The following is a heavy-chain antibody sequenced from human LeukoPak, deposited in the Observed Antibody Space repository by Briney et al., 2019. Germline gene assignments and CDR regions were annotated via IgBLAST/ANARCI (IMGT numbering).Heavy chain of an antibody. CDR3: ARVGVDYSGNIIKYYFDY. CDR2: IYTSGST. D-gene: IGHD4-23*01. J-gene: IGHJ4*02. V-gene: IGHV4-4*07. Sequence: PSETLSLTCTVSGGSISSYYWSWIRQPARKGLEWIGRIYTSGSTNYNPSLKSRVTMSVDTSKNQFSLKLSPVTAADTAVYYCARVGVDYSGNIIKYYFDYWGQGTLVTVSS. CDR1: GGSISSYY.